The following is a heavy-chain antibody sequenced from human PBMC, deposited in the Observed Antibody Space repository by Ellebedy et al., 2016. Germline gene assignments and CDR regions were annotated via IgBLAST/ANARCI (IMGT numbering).Heavy chain of an antibody. V-gene: IGHV3-9*01. CDR2: ISWNGGGI. CDR3: AKGRSSSPHDAFDI. CDR1: GFTFTTYA. D-gene: IGHD6-6*01. J-gene: IGHJ3*02. Sequence: SLKISXAASGFTFTTYAMHWVRQAPGKGLEWVSGISWNGGGIDYADSVKGRFTISRDDAKNSLYLQMNNLRTDDTAFYYCAKGRSSSPHDAFDIWGQGTVVTVSS.